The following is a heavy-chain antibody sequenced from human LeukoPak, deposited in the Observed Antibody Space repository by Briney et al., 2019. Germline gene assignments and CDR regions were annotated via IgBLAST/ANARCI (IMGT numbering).Heavy chain of an antibody. CDR1: GYSISSGYY. Sequence: SETLSLTCTVSGYSISSGYYWGWIRQPPGKGLEWIGSIYHSGSTNYNPSLKSRVTISVDTSKNQFSLKLSSVTAADTAVYYCAREPENYYGSGSYPTHYYMDVWGKGTTVTVSS. CDR3: AREPENYYGSGSYPTHYYMDV. CDR2: IYHSGST. J-gene: IGHJ6*03. V-gene: IGHV4-38-2*02. D-gene: IGHD3-10*01.